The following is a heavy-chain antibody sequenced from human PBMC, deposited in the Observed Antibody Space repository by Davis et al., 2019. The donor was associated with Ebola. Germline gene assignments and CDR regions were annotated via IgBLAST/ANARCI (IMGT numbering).Heavy chain of an antibody. CDR3: AKSGLSFGVVKYHYGMDV. V-gene: IGHV3-23*01. Sequence: GGSLRLSCAASGFTFSSYAMSWVRQAPGKGLEWVSAISASGGSTYYADSMKGRFTISRDNSKNTLYLQMNSLRAEDTAVYYCAKSGLSFGVVKYHYGMDVWGKGTTVTVSS. D-gene: IGHD3-3*01. CDR1: GFTFSSYA. CDR2: ISASGGST. J-gene: IGHJ6*04.